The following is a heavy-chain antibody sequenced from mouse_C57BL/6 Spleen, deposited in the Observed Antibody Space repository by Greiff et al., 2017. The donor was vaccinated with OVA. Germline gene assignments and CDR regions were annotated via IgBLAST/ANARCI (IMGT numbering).Heavy chain of an antibody. CDR3: ARRGEEFDY. J-gene: IGHJ2*01. CDR2: INPNNGGT. Sequence: EVQLQQSGPELVKPGASVKISCKASGYTFTDYYMNWVKQSHGKSLEWIGDINPNNGGTSYNQKFKGKATLTVDKSSSTAYMELRSLTSEDSAVYYCARRGEEFDYWGQGTTLTVSS. CDR1: GYTFTDYY. V-gene: IGHV1-26*01.